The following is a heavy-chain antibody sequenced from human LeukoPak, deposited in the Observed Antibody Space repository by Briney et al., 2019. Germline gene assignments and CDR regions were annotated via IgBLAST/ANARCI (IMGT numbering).Heavy chain of an antibody. CDR1: SVSINGYY. D-gene: IGHD5-24*01. V-gene: IGHV4-4*07. CDR3: ARGDGYKYIIDY. J-gene: IGHJ4*02. Sequence: SETLSLTCSVSSVSINGYYWSWIRQSAGKGLEWLGRFYFSGSSDYNPSLKSRVTMSVDASNNQFSLKLSSVTAADTAVYYCARGDGYKYIIDYWGQGTLVSVS. CDR2: FYFSGSS.